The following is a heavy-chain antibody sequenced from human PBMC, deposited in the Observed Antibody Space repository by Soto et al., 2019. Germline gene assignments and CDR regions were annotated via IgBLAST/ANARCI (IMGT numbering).Heavy chain of an antibody. Sequence: GGPLRLPCAGSGLSIRNNYMSWVPQAPGMGLESVSVIYDDGTTYSAASVKGRFTISRDPSKNTLSRQVDRERGEYTAVYYGVRPLPTGRNYGMDVWGQGSTVTVSS. J-gene: IGHJ6*02. V-gene: IGHV3-53*01. CDR1: GLSIRNNY. CDR3: VRPLPTGRNYGMDV. CDR2: IYDDGTT. D-gene: IGHD3-10*01.